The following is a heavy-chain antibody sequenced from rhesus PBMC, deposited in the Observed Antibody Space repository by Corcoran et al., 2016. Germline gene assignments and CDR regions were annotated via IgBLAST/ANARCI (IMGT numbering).Heavy chain of an antibody. D-gene: IGHD5-42*01. Sequence: EVQLVESGGGLAKPGGSLRLSCAASGFSFSDYYMYWVSQAPGNGLEWVSGISYTGGSTYYADSVKGRFTISRENAKNTLYLQMDSLRAEDTAVYYCARVRGYSGYGFFDYWGQGVLVTVSS. CDR1: GFSFSDYY. V-gene: IGHV3S18*01. J-gene: IGHJ4*01. CDR3: ARVRGYSGYGFFDY. CDR2: ISYTGGST.